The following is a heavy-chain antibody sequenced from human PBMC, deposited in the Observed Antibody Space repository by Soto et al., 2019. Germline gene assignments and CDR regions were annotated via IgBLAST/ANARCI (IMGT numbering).Heavy chain of an antibody. Sequence: QVQLQESGPGLVKPSETLSLTCTVSGGPISSHYWTWIRQPPGKGLEWIGHIYYTGATNYNPSLKSRVIISVDTSKKEFSLKLTSVTAADTAVYFCARARSGYWPTRYYSMDVWGQGTTVIVSS. CDR1: GGPISSHY. V-gene: IGHV4-59*11. CDR2: IYYTGAT. J-gene: IGHJ6*02. D-gene: IGHD3-3*01. CDR3: ARARSGYWPTRYYSMDV.